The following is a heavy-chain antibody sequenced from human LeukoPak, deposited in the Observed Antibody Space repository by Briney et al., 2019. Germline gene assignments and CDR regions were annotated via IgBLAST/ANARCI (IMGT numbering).Heavy chain of an antibody. J-gene: IGHJ6*03. CDR3: ARGYDYGSGSYYAPSPMDV. CDR1: AYTFTCYY. D-gene: IGHD3-10*01. CDR2: INPNSGGT. V-gene: IGHV1-2*06. Sequence: GASVKVSFKASAYTFTCYYMHWVRQAPGQGLELMGRINPNSGGTNYSQKFQGRVTMTRDTSISTAYMELSRLRSDDTAVYYCARGYDYGSGSYYAPSPMDVWGKGTTVTVSS.